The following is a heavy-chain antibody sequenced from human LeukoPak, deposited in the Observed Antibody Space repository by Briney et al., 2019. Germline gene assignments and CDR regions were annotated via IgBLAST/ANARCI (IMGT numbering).Heavy chain of an antibody. D-gene: IGHD4-17*01. V-gene: IGHV3-20*04. CDR2: INWNGGST. J-gene: IGHJ5*02. Sequence: GGSLRLSCAASGFTFSSYEMNWVRQAPGKGLEWVSGINWNGGSTGYADSVKGRFTISRDNAKNSLYLQMNSLRAEDTALYYCARDLGPDYGDFWFDPWGQGTLVTVSS. CDR3: ARDLGPDYGDFWFDP. CDR1: GFTFSSYE.